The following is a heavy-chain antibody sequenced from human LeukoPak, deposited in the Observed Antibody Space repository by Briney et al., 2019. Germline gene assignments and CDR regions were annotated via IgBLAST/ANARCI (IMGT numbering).Heavy chain of an antibody. J-gene: IGHJ4*02. CDR3: AREEWGYNYGYSAFDH. D-gene: IGHD5-18*01. Sequence: PGGSLRLSCAASGFTFSSYAMHWVRQAPGKGLEWISVMWYDGTKGYYADSVKGRFTVSKDNVKNTLYLQMRSLRAEDTAIYYCAREEWGYNYGYSAFDHWGQGTLLTVSS. CDR2: MWYDGTKG. V-gene: IGHV3-33*08. CDR1: GFTFSSYA.